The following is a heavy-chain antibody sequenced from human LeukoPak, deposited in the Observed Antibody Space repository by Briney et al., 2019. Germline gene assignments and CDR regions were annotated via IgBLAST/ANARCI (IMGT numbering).Heavy chain of an antibody. D-gene: IGHD3-22*01. CDR3: ARVRYYYDSSGYDY. CDR1: GFTFSSYT. V-gene: IGHV3-21*01. Sequence: GGSLRLSCAASGFTFSSYTMNWVRQAPGKGLEWVSSISGDGNYLFCADSVKGRFTISRDNAKNSLYLQMNSLRAEDTAVYYCARVRYYYDSSGYDYWGQGTLVTVSS. J-gene: IGHJ4*02. CDR2: ISGDGNYL.